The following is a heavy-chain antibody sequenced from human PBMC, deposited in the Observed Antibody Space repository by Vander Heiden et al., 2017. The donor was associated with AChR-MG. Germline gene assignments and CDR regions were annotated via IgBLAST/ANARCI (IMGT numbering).Heavy chain of an antibody. J-gene: IGHJ3*02. D-gene: IGHD2-15*01. CDR2: INSDGSST. CDR1: GFTFGSYW. V-gene: IGHV3-74*01. CDR3: ARDVGPAPFVVVVAGSPDAFDI. Sequence: EVQLVESGGGLVQPGGSLRLSCAAAGFTFGSYWMHWVRQAPGKGLVWVSRINSDGSSTSYADSVKGRFTISRDNAKNTLYLQMNSLRAEDTAVYYCARDVGPAPFVVVVAGSPDAFDIWGQGTMVTVSS.